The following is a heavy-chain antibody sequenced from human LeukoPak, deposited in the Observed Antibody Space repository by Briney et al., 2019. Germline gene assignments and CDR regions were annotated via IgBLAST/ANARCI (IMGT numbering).Heavy chain of an antibody. CDR3: ARRTDY. CDR2: IYSSGST. V-gene: IGHV4-4*07. CDR1: SGSMNNYY. D-gene: IGHD1-14*01. J-gene: IGHJ4*02. Sequence: SETLSLTCTVSSGSMNNYYWNWIRQPAGKGLEWIGHIYSSGSTNYNPSLKSRVTISIDTSKNQFFLKLSSVTAADTAVYYCARRTDYWGQGTLVTVSS.